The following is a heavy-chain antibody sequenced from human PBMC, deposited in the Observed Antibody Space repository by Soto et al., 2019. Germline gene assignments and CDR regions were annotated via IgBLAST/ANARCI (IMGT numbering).Heavy chain of an antibody. CDR3: ATGESDHGGGDYFDY. CDR2: IWYDGSNK. D-gene: IGHD3-10*01. J-gene: IGHJ4*02. Sequence: GGSLRLSCAASGFTFSSYGMHWVRQAPGKGLEWVAVIWYDGSNKYYADSVKGRFTISRDNSKNTLYLQMNSLRAEDTAVYYCATGESDHGGGDYFDYWGQGTLVTVSS. V-gene: IGHV3-33*01. CDR1: GFTFSSYG.